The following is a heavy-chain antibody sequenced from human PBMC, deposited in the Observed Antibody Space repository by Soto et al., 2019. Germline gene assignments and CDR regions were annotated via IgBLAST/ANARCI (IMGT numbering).Heavy chain of an antibody. CDR1: GVSINRGDYY. Sequence: QVRLQESGPKLVRPSQTLSLTCSVSGVSINRGDYYWSWIRQSPGRGLEWIGSIYYNGDTNYNPSLGSRVNMSVDTSKNQFFRDRQSVVAADTAVYFCAREGVDIVQVPYYWGQGTLITVSS. J-gene: IGHJ4*02. CDR3: AREGVDIVQVPYY. V-gene: IGHV4-30-4*01. CDR2: IYYNGDT. D-gene: IGHD2-2*03.